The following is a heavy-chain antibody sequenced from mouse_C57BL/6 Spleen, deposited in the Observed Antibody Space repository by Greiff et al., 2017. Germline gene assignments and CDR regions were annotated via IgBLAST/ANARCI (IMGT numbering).Heavy chain of an antibody. CDR3: AKTGSHWYFDV. D-gene: IGHD4-1*01. CDR1: GYSFTDYN. CDR2: INPNYGTT. Sequence: EVKLMESGPELVKPGASVKISCKASGYSFTDYNMNWVKQSNGKSLEWIGVINPNYGTTSYNQKFKGKATLTVDQSSSTAYMQLNSLTSEDSAVYYCAKTGSHWYFDVWGTGTTVTVSS. J-gene: IGHJ1*03. V-gene: IGHV1-39*01.